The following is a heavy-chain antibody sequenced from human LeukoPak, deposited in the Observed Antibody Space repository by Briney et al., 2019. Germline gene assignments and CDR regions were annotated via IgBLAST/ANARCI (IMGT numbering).Heavy chain of an antibody. D-gene: IGHD3-10*01. CDR3: ARVRFGELSDY. V-gene: IGHV3-48*03. J-gene: IGHJ4*02. CDR1: GFTFSSYE. Sequence: GGSLRLSCAASGFTFSSYEMNWVRQAPGKGLEWVSYISSSGSTIYYADSVKGRFTISRDNAKNSLYLQMNSLRAEDTAVYYCARVRFGELSDYWGQGTLVTVSS. CDR2: ISSSGSTI.